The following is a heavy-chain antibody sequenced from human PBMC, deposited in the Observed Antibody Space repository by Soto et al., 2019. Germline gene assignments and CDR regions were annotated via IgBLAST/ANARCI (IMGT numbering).Heavy chain of an antibody. V-gene: IGHV3-48*02. Sequence: PGGSLRLSCAASGFTFSSYSMNWVRQAPGKGLEWVSYISSSSSTIYYADSVKGRFTISRDNAKNSLYLQMNSLRDEDTAVYYCARDRHPLDSSGYYFPPYYFDYWGQGTLVTVSS. CDR1: GFTFSSYS. D-gene: IGHD3-22*01. J-gene: IGHJ4*02. CDR3: ARDRHPLDSSGYYFPPYYFDY. CDR2: ISSSSSTI.